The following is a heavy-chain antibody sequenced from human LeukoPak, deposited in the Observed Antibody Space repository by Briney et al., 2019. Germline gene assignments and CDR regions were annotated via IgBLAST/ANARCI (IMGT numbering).Heavy chain of an antibody. V-gene: IGHV4-34*01. J-gene: IGHJ6*04. Sequence: SETLSLTCAVYGGSFSTYYWSWVRQPPGSGLEWIGEINHGGSINYNPSLKSRVTVSIDTSKNQFSLKLSSLTAADTAIYFCARHGLGRGVYITRQYNYYMDVWGTGTTVTVSS. CDR1: GGSFSTYY. D-gene: IGHD3-10*01. CDR2: INHGGSI. CDR3: ARHGLGRGVYITRQYNYYMDV.